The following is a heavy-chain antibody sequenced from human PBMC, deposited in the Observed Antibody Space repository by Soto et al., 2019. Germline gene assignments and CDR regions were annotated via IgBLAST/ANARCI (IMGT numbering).Heavy chain of an antibody. CDR3: AHSGTWIQLWPEFDY. V-gene: IGHV2-5*02. CDR2: IYWDDDK. CDR1: GFSLSTSGVG. Sequence: QITLKESGPTLVKPTQTLTLTCTFSGFSLSTSGVGVGWIRQPPGKALEWLALIYWDDDKRYSPSLKSRLTITKDTSKNQVVLTMTNIDPVDTATYYCAHSGTWIQLWPEFDYWGQGTLVTVSS. J-gene: IGHJ4*02. D-gene: IGHD5-18*01.